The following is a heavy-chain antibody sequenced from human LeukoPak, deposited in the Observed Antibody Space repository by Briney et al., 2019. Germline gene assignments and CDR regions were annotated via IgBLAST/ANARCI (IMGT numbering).Heavy chain of an antibody. J-gene: IGHJ4*02. Sequence: GASVKVSCKASGYTFTSFGMDWVRQAPGQRLEWMGWINVGNGNTKYSQKFQGRVTITRDTSASTAYMELSGLRSEDTAVYYCARDPRYNYHTSAYPPYFDYWGQGTLVTVSS. V-gene: IGHV1-3*01. D-gene: IGHD3-22*01. CDR3: ARDPRYNYHTSAYPPYFDY. CDR1: GYTFTSFG. CDR2: INVGNGNT.